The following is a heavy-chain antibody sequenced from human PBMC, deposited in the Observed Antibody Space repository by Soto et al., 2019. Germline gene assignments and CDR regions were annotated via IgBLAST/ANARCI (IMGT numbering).Heavy chain of an antibody. CDR2: IYHSGST. CDR3: ARLRWETENNWFDP. Sequence: SETLSLTCTVSGDSINSVDHYWSWIRQPPGKGLEWMGYIYHSGSTHYNPSLNSRLTISIDTSTNRFSLNLTSVTAADTAVYFCARLRWETENNWFDPWGQGALVTVSS. J-gene: IGHJ5*02. D-gene: IGHD1-26*01. CDR1: GDSINSVDHY. V-gene: IGHV4-30-4*01.